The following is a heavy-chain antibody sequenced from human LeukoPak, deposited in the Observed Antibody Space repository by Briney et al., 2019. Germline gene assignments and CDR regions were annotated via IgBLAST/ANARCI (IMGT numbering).Heavy chain of an antibody. CDR3: ARVYSGSYFDY. CDR2: IYYSGST. CDR1: GGSISSYY. V-gene: IGHV4-59*01. Sequence: SETLSLTCTVSGGSISSYYWSWIRQPPGKGLEWIGYIYYSGSTNYNPSLKSRVTISVDTSKNQFSLKLSSVTAADTAAYYCARVYSGSYFDYWGQGTLVTVSS. D-gene: IGHD1-26*01. J-gene: IGHJ4*02.